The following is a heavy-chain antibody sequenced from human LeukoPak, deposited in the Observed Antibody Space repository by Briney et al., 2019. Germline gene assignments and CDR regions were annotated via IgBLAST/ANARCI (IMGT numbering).Heavy chain of an antibody. CDR3: ARGVVEDGYNYLDY. D-gene: IGHD5-24*01. CDR1: GFTVSSNY. J-gene: IGHJ4*02. Sequence: GGSLRLSCAASGFTVSSNYMSWVRQAPGKGLEWVSVIYSGGSTYYADSVKGRFTISRDNSKNTLYLQMNSLRAEDTAVYYCARGVVEDGYNYLDYWGQGTLVTVSS. V-gene: IGHV3-66*01. CDR2: IYSGGST.